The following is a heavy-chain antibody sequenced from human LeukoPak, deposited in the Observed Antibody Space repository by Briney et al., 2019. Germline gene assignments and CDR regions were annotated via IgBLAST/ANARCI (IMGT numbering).Heavy chain of an antibody. CDR1: GGSISSYY. Sequence: SETLSLTCTVSGGSISSYYWTWIRQPAGKGLEWIGRIYTRGNTDYNPSLKGRVIMSVDTSKNQLSLKVSSVTAADTAVYYCARWGSPYYYGSGSYYAPRAFDIWGQGTMVTVSS. V-gene: IGHV4-4*07. CDR2: IYTRGNT. J-gene: IGHJ3*02. D-gene: IGHD3-10*01. CDR3: ARWGSPYYYGSGSYYAPRAFDI.